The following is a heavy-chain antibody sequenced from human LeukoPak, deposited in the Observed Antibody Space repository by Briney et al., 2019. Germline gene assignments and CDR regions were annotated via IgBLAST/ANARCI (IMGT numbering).Heavy chain of an antibody. CDR3: AKDPHVLRFLEWLSAFDY. CDR1: GFTFSNYA. J-gene: IGHJ4*02. Sequence: GESLRLSCAASGFTFSNYAMSWVRQAPGKGLEWVSAIRGSGDSTYYADSVKGGFTISRDNSKNTLYLQMNSLGAEDTAVYYCAKDPHVLRFLEWLSAFDYWGQGTLVTVSS. D-gene: IGHD3-3*01. CDR2: IRGSGDST. V-gene: IGHV3-23*01.